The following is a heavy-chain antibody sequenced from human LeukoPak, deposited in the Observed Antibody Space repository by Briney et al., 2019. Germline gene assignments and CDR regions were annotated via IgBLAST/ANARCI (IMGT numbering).Heavy chain of an antibody. D-gene: IGHD3-9*01. Sequence: GGSLRLSCAASGFTLSSYAMSWVRQAPGKGLEWVSAISGSGGSTYYADSVKGRFTISRDNPKNTLYLQMNSLRAEDTAVYYCAKDADILTGYYLGWYYFDYWGQGTLVTVSS. CDR1: GFTLSSYA. V-gene: IGHV3-23*01. CDR3: AKDADILTGYYLGWYYFDY. J-gene: IGHJ4*02. CDR2: ISGSGGST.